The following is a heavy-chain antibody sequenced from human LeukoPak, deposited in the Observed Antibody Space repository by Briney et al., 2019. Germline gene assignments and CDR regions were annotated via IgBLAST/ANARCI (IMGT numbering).Heavy chain of an antibody. D-gene: IGHD1-1*01. CDR3: ASELDRGAFDI. CDR1: GGTFIIYA. V-gene: IGHV1-2*02. CDR2: INPNSGGT. J-gene: IGHJ3*02. Sequence: ASVTVSFKSSGGTFIIYAISWVRQAPGQGREWMGWINPNSGGTNYAQKFQGRVTMTRDTSISTAYMELSRLRSDDTAVYYCASELDRGAFDIWGQGTMVTVSS.